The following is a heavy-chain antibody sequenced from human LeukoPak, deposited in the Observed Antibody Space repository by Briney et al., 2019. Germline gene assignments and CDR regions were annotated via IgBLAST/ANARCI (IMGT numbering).Heavy chain of an antibody. CDR1: GFTFSSYA. CDR3: AREGYCTNGVCYHYYYYGMDV. J-gene: IGHJ6*02. D-gene: IGHD2-8*01. Sequence: GGSLRLSCAASGFTFSSYAMSWVRQAPGKGLEWVSVIYSGGSTYYADSVKGRFTISRDNSKNALYLQMNSLRAEDTAVYYCAREGYCTNGVCYHYYYYGMDVWGQGTTVTVSS. CDR2: IYSGGST. V-gene: IGHV3-53*01.